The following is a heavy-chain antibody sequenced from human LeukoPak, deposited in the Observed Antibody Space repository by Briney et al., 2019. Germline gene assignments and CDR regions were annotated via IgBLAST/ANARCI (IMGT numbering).Heavy chain of an antibody. Sequence: KPSETLSLTCAVSGGSISSSNWWSWVRQPPGKGLEWIGEIYHSGSTNYNPSLKSRVTISVDKSKNQFSLKLSSVTAADTAVYYCARTISSGAPGFDYWGQGTLVTVSS. J-gene: IGHJ4*02. CDR2: IYHSGST. CDR1: GGSISSSNW. D-gene: IGHD2-8*02. V-gene: IGHV4-4*02. CDR3: ARTISSGAPGFDY.